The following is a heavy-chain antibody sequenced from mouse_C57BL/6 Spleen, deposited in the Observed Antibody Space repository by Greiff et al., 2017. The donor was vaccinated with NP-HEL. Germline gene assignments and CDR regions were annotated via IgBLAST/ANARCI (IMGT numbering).Heavy chain of an antibody. V-gene: IGHV3-6*01. CDR2: ISYDGSN. Sequence: ESGPGLVKPSQSLSLTCSVTGYSITSGYYWNWIRQFPGNKLEWMGYISYDGSNNYNPSLKNRISITRDTSKNQFFLKLNSVTTEDTATYYCARSTTEYFDYWGQGTTLTVSS. D-gene: IGHD1-1*01. J-gene: IGHJ2*01. CDR3: ARSTTEYFDY. CDR1: GYSITSGYY.